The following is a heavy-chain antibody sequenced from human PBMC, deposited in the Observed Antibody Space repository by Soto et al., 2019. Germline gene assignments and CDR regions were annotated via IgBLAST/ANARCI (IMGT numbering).Heavy chain of an antibody. J-gene: IGHJ6*02. D-gene: IGHD3-10*01. CDR1: GFTFTSSA. CDR3: AAESRSITMVRAIYGMDV. Sequence: QMQLVQSGPEVKKPGTSVKVSCKASGFTFTSSAVQWVRQARGQRLEWIGWIVFGSGNTNYAQKFQERVTITRDMSTSTAYMELSSLRSEDTAVYYCAAESRSITMVRAIYGMDVWGQGTTVTVSS. V-gene: IGHV1-58*01. CDR2: IVFGSGNT.